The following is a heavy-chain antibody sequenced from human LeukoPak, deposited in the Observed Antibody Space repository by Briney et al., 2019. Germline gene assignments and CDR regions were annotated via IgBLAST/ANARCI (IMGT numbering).Heavy chain of an antibody. CDR3: ATRGGRGGWFDY. CDR2: IYYSGST. J-gene: IGHJ4*02. V-gene: IGHV4-59*01. Sequence: SETLSLTCAVSGGSISSYYWSWIRQPPGRGLEWIGYIYYSGSTNYNPSLKSRVTMSVDTSKNQFSLKLSSVTAADTAVYYCATRGGRGGWFDYWGQGTLVTVSS. D-gene: IGHD2-15*01. CDR1: GGSISSYY.